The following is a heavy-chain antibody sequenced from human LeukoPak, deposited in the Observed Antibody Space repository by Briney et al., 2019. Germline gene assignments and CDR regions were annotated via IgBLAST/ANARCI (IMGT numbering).Heavy chain of an antibody. Sequence: ASVKVSCRASGYTFTGYYMHWVRQAPGQGLEWMGWINPNSGGTNYAQKFQGRVTMTRDTSISTAYMELGSLRSDDTAVYYCARAGIVVVTGGGAFDIWGQGTMVTVSS. J-gene: IGHJ3*02. CDR3: ARAGIVVVTGGGAFDI. D-gene: IGHD2-21*02. CDR1: GYTFTGYY. CDR2: INPNSGGT. V-gene: IGHV1-2*02.